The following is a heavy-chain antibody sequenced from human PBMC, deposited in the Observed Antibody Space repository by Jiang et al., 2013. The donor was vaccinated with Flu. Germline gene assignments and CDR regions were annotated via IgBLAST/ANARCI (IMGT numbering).Heavy chain of an antibody. D-gene: IGHD6-19*01. CDR2: ISYDGSNK. J-gene: IGHJ2*01. Sequence: VVQPGRSLRLSCAASGFAFSRYGMHWVRQAPGKGLEWVAIISYDGSNKYYADSVKGRFTISRDNSKNARYLQMNSLRAEDTAVYYCAKDWRQWLAEEDWYFDLWGRGTLVIVSS. V-gene: IGHV3-30*18. CDR3: AKDWRQWLAEEDWYFDL. CDR1: GFAFSRYG.